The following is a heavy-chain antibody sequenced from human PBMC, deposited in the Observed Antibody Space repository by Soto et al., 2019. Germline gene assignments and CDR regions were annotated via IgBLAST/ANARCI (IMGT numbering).Heavy chain of an antibody. V-gene: IGHV3-23*01. J-gene: IGHJ4*02. Sequence: GGSLRLSCAASGFTFSSYAMSWVRQAPGKGLEWVSAISGSGGSTYYADSVKGWFTISRDNSKNTLYLQMNSLRAEDTAVYYCAKEDEATYYYDSSGYSYVDYWGQGTLVTVSS. CDR3: AKEDEATYYYDSSGYSYVDY. CDR2: ISGSGGST. D-gene: IGHD3-22*01. CDR1: GFTFSSYA.